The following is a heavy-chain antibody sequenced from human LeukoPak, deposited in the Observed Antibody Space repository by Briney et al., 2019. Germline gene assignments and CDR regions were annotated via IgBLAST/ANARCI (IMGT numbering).Heavy chain of an antibody. D-gene: IGHD2-8*01. CDR3: ARNGDIVLMVYGAWSH. V-gene: IGHV4-38-2*01. J-gene: IGHJ4*02. CDR2: IYHSGST. CDR1: GYSISSGYY. Sequence: PSETLSLTCAVSGYSISSGYYWGWIRQPPGKGLEWIGSIYHSGSTYYNPSLKSRVTISVDTSKNQFSLKLSSVTAADTAVYYCARNGDIVLMVYGAWSHWGQGTLVTVSS.